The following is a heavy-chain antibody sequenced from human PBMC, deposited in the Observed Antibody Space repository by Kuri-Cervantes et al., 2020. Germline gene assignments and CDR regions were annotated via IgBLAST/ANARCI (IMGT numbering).Heavy chain of an antibody. CDR2: IWYDGSNE. J-gene: IGHJ4*02. CDR1: GFTFSSYG. V-gene: IGHV3-30*02. Sequence: GGSLRLSCAASGFTFSSYGMHWVRQAPGKGLEWVAMIWYDGSNEYYADSVKGRFTIARDNSKNTLYLQMNSLRAEDTAVYYCAKGDYDFWSGFDYWGQGTLVTVSS. CDR3: AKGDYDFWSGFDY. D-gene: IGHD3-3*01.